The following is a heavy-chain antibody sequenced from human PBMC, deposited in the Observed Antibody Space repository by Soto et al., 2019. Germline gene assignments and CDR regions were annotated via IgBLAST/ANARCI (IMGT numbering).Heavy chain of an antibody. J-gene: IGHJ4*02. CDR2: INHSGST. CDR3: ARGKTYCTGGSCYEHFDF. Sequence: SETLSLTCAVYGESSSGYSWNWIRQPPGKGLEWIGKINHSGSTTYNPSLGKSRVTISVGTSKNQFSLKLSSVTAADTAVYYCARGKTYCTGGSCYEHFDFWGQGTLVTVSS. V-gene: IGHV4-34*01. D-gene: IGHD2-15*01. CDR1: GESSSGYS.